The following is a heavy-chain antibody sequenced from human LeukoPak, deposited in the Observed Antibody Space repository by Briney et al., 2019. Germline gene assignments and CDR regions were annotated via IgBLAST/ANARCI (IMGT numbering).Heavy chain of an antibody. CDR3: ARDLQQQLTGNYFDY. CDR2: ISYDGSNK. CDR1: GFTFSSYA. D-gene: IGHD6-13*01. Sequence: GGSLRLPCAASGFTFSSYAMHWVRQAPGKGLEWVAVISYDGSNKYYADSVKGRFTISRDNSKNTLYLQMNSLRAEDTAVYYCARDLQQQLTGNYFDYWGQGTLVTVSS. V-gene: IGHV3-30-3*01. J-gene: IGHJ4*02.